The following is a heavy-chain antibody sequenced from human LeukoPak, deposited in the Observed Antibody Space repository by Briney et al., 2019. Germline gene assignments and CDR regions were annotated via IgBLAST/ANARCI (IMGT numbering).Heavy chain of an antibody. J-gene: IGHJ4*02. CDR3: ARNRYCSSTSCPGYFDY. D-gene: IGHD2-2*01. V-gene: IGHV4-39*01. CDR2: IYYSGST. Sequence: SETLSLTCTVSGGSISSSSYYWGWIRQPPGKGLEWIGSIYYSGSTYYNPSLKSRVTISVDTSKHQFSLKLSSVTAADTAVYYCARNRYCSSTSCPGYFDYWGQGTLVTVSS. CDR1: GGSISSSSYY.